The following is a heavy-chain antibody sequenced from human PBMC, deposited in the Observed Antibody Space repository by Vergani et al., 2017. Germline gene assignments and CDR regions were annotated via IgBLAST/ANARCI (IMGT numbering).Heavy chain of an antibody. D-gene: IGHD3-9*01. V-gene: IGHV4-31*03. CDR1: GGSISSGGYY. CDR2: IYYSGST. CDR3: ARDGYDILTGYYYYYMDV. Sequence: QVQLQESGPGLVKPSQTLSLTCTVSGGSISSGGYYWSWIRPHPGKGLEWIGYIYYSGSTYYNPSLKSRVTISVDTSKNQFSLKLSSVTAADTAVYYCARDGYDILTGYYYYYMDVWGKGTTVTVSS. J-gene: IGHJ6*03.